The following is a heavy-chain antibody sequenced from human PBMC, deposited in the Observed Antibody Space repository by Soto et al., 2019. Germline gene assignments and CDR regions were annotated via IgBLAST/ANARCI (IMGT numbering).Heavy chain of an antibody. J-gene: IGHJ4*02. CDR1: GGSISNYY. D-gene: IGHD2-15*01. CDR3: ARAAAATLSDY. Sequence: SETLSLSCTVSGGSISNYYWSWIRQPPGKGLEWIGYVYYSGSTNYNPSLKSRVTISLDTSKNQFSLKLSSVTAADTAVYYCARAAAATLSDYWGQGTLVTVS. CDR2: VYYSGST. V-gene: IGHV4-59*01.